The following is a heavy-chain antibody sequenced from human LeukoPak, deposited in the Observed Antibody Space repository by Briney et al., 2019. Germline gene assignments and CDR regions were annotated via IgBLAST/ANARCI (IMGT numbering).Heavy chain of an antibody. V-gene: IGHV7-4-1*02. Sequence: GASVKVSCKSSGYTFTSYAMNWVRQAPGQGLEWVGWISTNTGNPTYAQGFTGRFVFSLDTSVSTAYLQISSLKAEDTAVYYCARKSVAATPRDIVYQYSYMDVWGKGTTVTVSS. CDR1: GYTFTSYA. D-gene: IGHD2-15*01. J-gene: IGHJ6*03. CDR2: ISTNTGNP. CDR3: ARKSVAATPRDIVYQYSYMDV.